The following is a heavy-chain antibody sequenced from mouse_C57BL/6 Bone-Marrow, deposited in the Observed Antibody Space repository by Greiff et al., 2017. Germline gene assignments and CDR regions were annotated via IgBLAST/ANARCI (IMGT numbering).Heavy chain of an antibody. CDR2: ISYDGSN. J-gene: IGHJ2*01. CDR1: GYSITSGYY. CDR3: ARVFLLYYFDC. Sequence: EVQLQESGPGLVKPSQSLSLTCSVTGYSITSGYYWNWIRQFPGNKLEWMGYISYDGSNNYNPSLKNRISITRDTSMNQFFLTLNSVTTEDTATYCCARVFLLYYFDCWGQGATLSVSS. V-gene: IGHV3-6*01. D-gene: IGHD2-1*01.